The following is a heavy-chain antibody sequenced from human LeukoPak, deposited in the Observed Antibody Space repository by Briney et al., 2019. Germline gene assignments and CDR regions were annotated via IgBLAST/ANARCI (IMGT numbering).Heavy chain of an antibody. CDR2: INPNSGGT. CDR1: GYTFTGYY. CDR3: TLWFGESRPQGYMDV. D-gene: IGHD3-10*01. V-gene: IGHV1-2*02. J-gene: IGHJ6*03. Sequence: ASVKVSCKASGYTFTGYYMHWVRQAPGQGLEWMGWINPNSGGTNYAQKFQGRVTMTRDTSISTAYMELSRLRSDDTAVYYCTLWFGESRPQGYMDVWGKGTTVTVSS.